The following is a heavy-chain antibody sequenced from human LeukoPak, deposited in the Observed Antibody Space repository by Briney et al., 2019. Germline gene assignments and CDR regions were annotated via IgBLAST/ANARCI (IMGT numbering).Heavy chain of an antibody. D-gene: IGHD4-23*01. CDR1: GYSFTNYW. J-gene: IGHJ4*02. V-gene: IGHV5-51*01. Sequence: GGSLKISCKASGYSFTNYWIGWGRQMPGEGLEWMVIIHPGNSDIRYSPSFQGQVTISVDKSISIAYLQWISLKASDTAMYYCANFYGDKDSDFAYWGQGTLVTVSS. CDR2: IHPGNSDI. CDR3: ANFYGDKDSDFAY.